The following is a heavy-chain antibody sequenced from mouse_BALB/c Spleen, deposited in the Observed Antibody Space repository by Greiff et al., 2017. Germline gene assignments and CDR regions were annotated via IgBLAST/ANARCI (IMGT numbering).Heavy chain of an antibody. CDR3: ARSGGNYGAY. CDR1: GSSITSDYA. D-gene: IGHD2-1*01. CDR2: ISYSGST. J-gene: IGHJ3*01. Sequence: VQLKESGPGLVKPSQSLSLTCTVTGSSITSDYAWNWIRQFPGNKLEWMGYISYSGSTSYNPSLKSRISITRDSSKNQFFLQLNSVTTEDTATYYCARSGGNYGAYWGQGTLVTVSA. V-gene: IGHV3-2*02.